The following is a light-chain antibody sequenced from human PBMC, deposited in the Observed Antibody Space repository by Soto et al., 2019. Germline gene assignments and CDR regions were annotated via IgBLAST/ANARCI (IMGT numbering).Light chain of an antibody. CDR3: QQRSNWLT. J-gene: IGKJ4*01. CDR2: AAS. Sequence: DIQMTQSPSSLSASVGDRVTITCRASQSIVTYLNWYLQKPGKAPKLLIDAASNLQSGVPSRFSGSGSGTDFTLTISSLQPEDFAVYYCQQRSNWLTFGGGTKVDIK. CDR1: QSIVTY. V-gene: IGKV1-39*01.